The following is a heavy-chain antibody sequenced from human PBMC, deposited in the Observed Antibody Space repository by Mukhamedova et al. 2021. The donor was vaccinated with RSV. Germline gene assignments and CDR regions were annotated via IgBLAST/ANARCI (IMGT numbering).Heavy chain of an antibody. J-gene: IGHJ3*02. D-gene: IGHD1-1*01. V-gene: IGHV4-59*10. CDR3: ASPSTGTSASDI. Sequence: QRAGSGLEWIGRVYTTGTITYNPSFKSRATMSIDLSSNQFFLRLASVTAADTAVYFCASPSTGTSASDIWGQGTKGSVPA. CDR2: VYTTGTI.